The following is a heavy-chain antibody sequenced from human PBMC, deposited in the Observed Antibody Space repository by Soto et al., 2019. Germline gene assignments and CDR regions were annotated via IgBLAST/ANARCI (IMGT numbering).Heavy chain of an antibody. D-gene: IGHD5-18*01. CDR2: ISAYNGNT. CDR1: GYTFTSYG. J-gene: IGHJ5*02. Sequence: ASVKVFCTASGYTFTSYGISWVRQAPGQGLEWMGWISAYNGNTNYAQKLQGRVTMTTDTSTSTAYMELRSLRSDDTAVYYCARGTDTAMVGNWFDPWGQGTLVTVSS. CDR3: ARGTDTAMVGNWFDP. V-gene: IGHV1-18*01.